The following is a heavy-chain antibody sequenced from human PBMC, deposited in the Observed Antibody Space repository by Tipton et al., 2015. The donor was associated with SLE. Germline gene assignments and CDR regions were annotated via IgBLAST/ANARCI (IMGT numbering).Heavy chain of an antibody. J-gene: IGHJ4*02. D-gene: IGHD6-6*01. CDR2: IWYDGSNK. V-gene: IGHV3-33*01. Sequence: SLRLSCAASGFTFSSYGMHWVRQAPGKGLEWVAVIWYDGSNKYYADSVKGRCTISRDNSKNTLYLQMNSLRAEDTAVYYCASSSSYYFDYWGQGTLVTVSS. CDR3: ASSSSYYFDY. CDR1: GFTFSSYG.